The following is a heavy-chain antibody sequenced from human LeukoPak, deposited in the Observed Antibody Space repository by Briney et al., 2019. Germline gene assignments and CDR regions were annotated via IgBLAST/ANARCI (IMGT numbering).Heavy chain of an antibody. CDR3: ATDRGWRTSGYYLYYFEY. D-gene: IGHD3-3*01. CDR2: IKHDGGEK. J-gene: IGHJ4*02. Sequence: GGSLRLSCAASGFTFSDYWIHWVRQAPGKGLEWVASIKHDGGEKYYVDSVRGRFTISRDNTKNSLYLQMSSLRAEDTAVYYCATDRGWRTSGYYLYYFEYWGQGTLVTFSS. V-gene: IGHV3-7*01. CDR1: GFTFSDYW.